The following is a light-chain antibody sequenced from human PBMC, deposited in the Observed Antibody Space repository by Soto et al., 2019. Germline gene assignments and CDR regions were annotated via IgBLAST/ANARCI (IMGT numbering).Light chain of an antibody. Sequence: QAVLTQSSSASASLGSSVKLTCTLSSGHSSYIIAWHQKQPGKAPRYLMKLEGSGSYNKGSGVPDRFSGSSSGADRYLTIYNLQFEDEADYYCETWDSNTVVFGGGTKLTVL. V-gene: IGLV4-60*02. J-gene: IGLJ2*01. CDR2: LEGSGSY. CDR1: SGHSSYI. CDR3: ETWDSNTVV.